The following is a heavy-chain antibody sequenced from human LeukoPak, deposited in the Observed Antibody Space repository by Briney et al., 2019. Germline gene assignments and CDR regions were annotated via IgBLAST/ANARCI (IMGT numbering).Heavy chain of an antibody. J-gene: IGHJ4*02. D-gene: IGHD5-12*01. CDR3: ASGRDGYKGYYFDY. V-gene: IGHV5-51*01. CDR2: IYPGDSDT. Sequence: GGSLQISCQGSGYSFTSYWIGWVRPMPGKGLEWMGIIYPGDSDTRYSPSFQGQVTISADKSISTAYLQWSSLKASDTAMYYCASGRDGYKGYYFDYWGQGTLVPVSS. CDR1: GYSFTSYW.